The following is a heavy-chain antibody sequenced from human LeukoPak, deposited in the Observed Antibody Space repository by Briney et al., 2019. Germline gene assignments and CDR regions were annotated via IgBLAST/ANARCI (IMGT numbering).Heavy chain of an antibody. V-gene: IGHV4-39*07. CDR1: GGSISSSSYY. D-gene: IGHD5-18*01. CDR3: ARAADTAMGDDWFDP. CDR2: IYYSGST. J-gene: IGHJ5*02. Sequence: PSETLSLTCTVSGGSISSSSYYWGWIRQPPGKGLEWIGSIYYSGSTYYNPSLKSRVTISVDTSKNQFSLKLSSVTAADTAVYYCARAADTAMGDDWFDPWGQGTLVTVSS.